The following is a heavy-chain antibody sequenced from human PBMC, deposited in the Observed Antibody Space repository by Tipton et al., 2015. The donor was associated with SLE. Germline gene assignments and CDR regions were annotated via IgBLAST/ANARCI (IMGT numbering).Heavy chain of an antibody. CDR1: GFTFSSYS. V-gene: IGHV3-21*01. Sequence: SLRLSCAASGFTFSSYSMNWVRQAPGKGLEWVSSISSSSSYIYYADSVKGRFTISRDNAKNTLYLQMNSLRAEDTAVYYCARANFRYYYDSSGYYSYWGQGTLVTVSS. J-gene: IGHJ4*02. CDR3: ARANFRYYYDSSGYYSY. D-gene: IGHD3-22*01. CDR2: ISSSSSYI.